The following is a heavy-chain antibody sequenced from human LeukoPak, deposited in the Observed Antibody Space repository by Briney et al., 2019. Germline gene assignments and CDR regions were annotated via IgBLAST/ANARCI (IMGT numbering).Heavy chain of an antibody. D-gene: IGHD3-10*02. Sequence: GGSLRFSCATSGFNFDRYTIHWVRQAPGKGLEWVSLAGWAGGTTFYSDSVRGRFTISRDSGRKPVYLQMNSLTTDDTAFYFCAKELDTMFFDYWGQGALVTVSS. V-gene: IGHV3-43*01. CDR1: GFNFDRYT. CDR2: AGWAGGTT. J-gene: IGHJ4*02. CDR3: AKELDTMFFDY.